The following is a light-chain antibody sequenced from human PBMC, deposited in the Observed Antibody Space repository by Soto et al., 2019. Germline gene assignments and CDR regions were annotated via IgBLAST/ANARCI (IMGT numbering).Light chain of an antibody. V-gene: IGKV3-11*01. CDR1: QSIDTY. CDR3: QQRNNWPFVYT. CDR2: DAS. J-gene: IGKJ2*01. Sequence: EIVLTQSPATLSLSPGERVTLSCRASQSIDTYLAWYQQKPGQAPRLRMYDASTRATGIPARFSGIGSGTDFTRTISSLDPEDFAIYYCQQRNNWPFVYTFGQGTKLEFK.